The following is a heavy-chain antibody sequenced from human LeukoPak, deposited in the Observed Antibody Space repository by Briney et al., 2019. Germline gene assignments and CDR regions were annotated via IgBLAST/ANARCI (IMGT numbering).Heavy chain of an antibody. Sequence: SETLSLTCTVSGGSISSYYWSWIRQPPGKGLEWIGYIYYSGSTNYNPSLKSRVTISVDTSKNQFSLKLSSVTAADTAVYYCAIHSSSWPDIDYWGQGTLVTVSS. CDR1: GGSISSYY. J-gene: IGHJ4*02. D-gene: IGHD6-13*01. CDR3: AIHSSSWPDIDY. CDR2: IYYSGST. V-gene: IGHV4-59*08.